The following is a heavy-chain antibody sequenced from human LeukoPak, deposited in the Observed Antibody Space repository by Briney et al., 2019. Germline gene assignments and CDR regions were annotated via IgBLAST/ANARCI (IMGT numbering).Heavy chain of an antibody. V-gene: IGHV3-64D*09. J-gene: IGHJ3*02. CDR2: ISSNGGST. CDR1: GXTFSSYA. D-gene: IGHD3-22*01. Sequence: GGSLRLSCSASGXTFSSYAMHWVRQAPGKGLEYVSAISSNGGSTYYADSVKGRFTISRDNSKNTLYLQMSSLRAEDTAVYYCVKDLRYYDSSGYRDAFDIWGQGTMVTVSS. CDR3: VKDLRYYDSSGYRDAFDI.